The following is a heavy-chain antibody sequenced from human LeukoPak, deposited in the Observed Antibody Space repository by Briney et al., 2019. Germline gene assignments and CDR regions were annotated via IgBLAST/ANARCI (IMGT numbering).Heavy chain of an antibody. CDR2: LGGSGGSI. Sequence: GGSLRLSCAASGFTFSSYAMSWVRQAPGKGLEWVSGLGGSGGSINYADSVKGRFTISRDNSKNTLYLQMNSLRAEDTAVYWCAKGVDGYCSSNSCYAYDCWGQRTLVTVSS. J-gene: IGHJ4*02. V-gene: IGHV3-23*01. CDR3: AKGVDGYCSSNSCYAYDC. D-gene: IGHD2-2*01. CDR1: GFTFSSYA.